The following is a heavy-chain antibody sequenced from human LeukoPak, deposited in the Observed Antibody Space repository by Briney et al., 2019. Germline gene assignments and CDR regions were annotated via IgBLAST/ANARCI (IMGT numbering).Heavy chain of an antibody. Sequence: ASVKVSCKASGYTFTSYGISWVRQAPGQGLEWMGIINPSGGSTSYAQKFQGRVTMTRDTSTSTVYMELSSLRSEDTAVYYCARDQSYYDFWSGYYEFYYYGMDVWGQGTTVTVSS. CDR3: ARDQSYYDFWSGYYEFYYYGMDV. J-gene: IGHJ6*02. CDR2: INPSGGST. CDR1: GYTFTSYG. D-gene: IGHD3-3*01. V-gene: IGHV1-46*01.